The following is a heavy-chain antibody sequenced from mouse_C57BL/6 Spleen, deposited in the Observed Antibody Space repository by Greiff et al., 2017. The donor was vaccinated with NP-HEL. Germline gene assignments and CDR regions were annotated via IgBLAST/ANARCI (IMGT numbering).Heavy chain of an antibody. CDR2: IYPTSGNT. CDR1: GYTFTSSG. V-gene: IGHV1-81*01. Sequence: QVQLQQSGAELVRPGASVKLSCKASGYTFTSSGISWVKQRTGQGLEWIGEIYPTSGNTYYNEKFKGKATLTADKSSSTAYMELRSLTSEDSGVYFCARHDYGTGWFAYWGQGTLVTVSA. D-gene: IGHD2-4*01. CDR3: ARHDYGTGWFAY. J-gene: IGHJ3*01.